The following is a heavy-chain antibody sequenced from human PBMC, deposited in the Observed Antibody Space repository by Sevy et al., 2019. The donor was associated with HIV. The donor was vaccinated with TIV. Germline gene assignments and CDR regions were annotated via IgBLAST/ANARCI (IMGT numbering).Heavy chain of an antibody. CDR2: ISGSGGST. CDR1: GFTFSSYA. Sequence: GGSLRLSCAASGFTFSSYAMSWVRQAPGKGLEWVSAISGSGGSTYYADSVKGRFTISRDNSKNTLYLQMNSLRAEDTDLYYCGGGGYDFWSGHMGYYYYGMDVWGQGTTVTVSS. V-gene: IGHV3-23*01. CDR3: GGGGYDFWSGHMGYYYYGMDV. D-gene: IGHD3-3*01. J-gene: IGHJ6*02.